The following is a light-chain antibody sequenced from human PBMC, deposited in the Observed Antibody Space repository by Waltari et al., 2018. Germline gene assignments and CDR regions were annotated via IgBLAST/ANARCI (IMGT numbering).Light chain of an antibody. CDR1: QSISFN. CDR2: GAS. Sequence: IVMTQSPATLSVSPGERATLSCRASQSISFNLAWYQQNPGQAPRLLIYGASSRASGIPARFSGSGSGTDFSLTISSLQSEDFAVYFCQQYNTGPPCTFGQGTKVEVK. V-gene: IGKV3-15*01. J-gene: IGKJ1*01. CDR3: QQYNTGPPCT.